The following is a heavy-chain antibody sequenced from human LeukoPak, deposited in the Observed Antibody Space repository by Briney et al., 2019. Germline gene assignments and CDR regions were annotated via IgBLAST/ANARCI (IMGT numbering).Heavy chain of an antibody. D-gene: IGHD5-24*01. CDR1: GYTFTSYY. V-gene: IGHV1-46*01. CDR2: INPSGGST. J-gene: IGHJ3*02. Sequence: ASVKVSCKASGYTFTSYYIHWVRQAPGQGLEWMGMINPSGGSTRYAQKFQGRVTMTRNTSISTAYMELSSLRSEDTAVYYCARQQATITIDAFDIWGQGTMVTVSS. CDR3: ARQQATITIDAFDI.